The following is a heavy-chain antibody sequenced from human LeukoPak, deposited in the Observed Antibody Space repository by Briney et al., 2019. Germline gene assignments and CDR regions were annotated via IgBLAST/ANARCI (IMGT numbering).Heavy chain of an antibody. CDR3: ASGGYQLLGFYYYYGMDV. CDR2: ISSSSSYI. V-gene: IGHV3-21*01. CDR1: GFTFSSYS. D-gene: IGHD2-2*01. Sequence: GGSLRLSCAASGFTFSSYSMNWVRQAPGKGLEWVSSISSSSSYIYYADSVKGRFTISRDNAKNSLYLQMNSLRAEDTAVYYCASGGYQLLGFYYYYGMDVWGQGTTVTVSS. J-gene: IGHJ6*02.